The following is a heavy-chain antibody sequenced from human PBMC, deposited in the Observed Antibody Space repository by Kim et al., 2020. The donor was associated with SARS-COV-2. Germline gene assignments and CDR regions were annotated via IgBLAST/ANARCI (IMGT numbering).Heavy chain of an antibody. CDR2: IYHSGST. D-gene: IGHD6-13*01. CDR1: GGSISSSNW. V-gene: IGHV4-4*02. Sequence: SETLSLTCAVSGGSISSSNWWSWVRQPPGKGLEWIGEIYHSGSTNYNPSLKSRVTISVDKSKNQFSLKLSSVTAADTAVYYCARVKQQHGLRTFDIWGQGKMVTVSS. CDR3: ARVKQQHGLRTFDI. J-gene: IGHJ3*02.